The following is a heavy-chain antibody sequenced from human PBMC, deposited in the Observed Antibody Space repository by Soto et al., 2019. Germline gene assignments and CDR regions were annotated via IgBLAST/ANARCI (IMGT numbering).Heavy chain of an antibody. Sequence: PGGSMRLSCAASGFTFSSYAMSWVRQAPGKGLEWVSAISGSGGSTYYADSVKGRFTISRDNSKNTLYLQMNSLRAEDTAVYYCAKLFTTVGGDYYYYMDVWGKGTTVTVSS. J-gene: IGHJ6*03. CDR3: AKLFTTVGGDYYYYMDV. V-gene: IGHV3-23*01. CDR1: GFTFSSYA. D-gene: IGHD4-17*01. CDR2: ISGSGGST.